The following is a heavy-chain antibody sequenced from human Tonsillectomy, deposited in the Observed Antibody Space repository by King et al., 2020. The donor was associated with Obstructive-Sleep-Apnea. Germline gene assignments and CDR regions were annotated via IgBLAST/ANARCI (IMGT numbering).Heavy chain of an antibody. D-gene: IGHD4-17*01. CDR3: GRNDYGDYGALD. CDR2: INDSGST. CDR1: GGSFRGFS. J-gene: IGHJ4*02. V-gene: IGHV4-34*01. Sequence: VQLQQWGAGLLKPSETLSLTCAVSGGSFRGFSWSWIRQPPGKGLEWSGDINDSGSTNYAPSLKSRVTISIDTSKNQFSLKLSSVTAADTAVYYCGRNDYGDYGALDWGQGTLVTVAS.